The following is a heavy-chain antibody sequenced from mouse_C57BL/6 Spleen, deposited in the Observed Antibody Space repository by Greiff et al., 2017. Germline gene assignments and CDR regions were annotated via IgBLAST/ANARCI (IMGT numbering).Heavy chain of an antibody. Sequence: QVQLQQPGAELVKPGASVKLSCKASGYTFTSYWMHWVKQRPGQGLEWIGMIHPNSGSTNYNEKFKSKATLTVDKSSSTAYMQLSSLTSEDSAVXYCARGTVVTGYYAMDYWGQGTSVTVSS. D-gene: IGHD1-1*01. CDR3: ARGTVVTGYYAMDY. CDR2: IHPNSGST. V-gene: IGHV1-64*01. J-gene: IGHJ4*01. CDR1: GYTFTSYW.